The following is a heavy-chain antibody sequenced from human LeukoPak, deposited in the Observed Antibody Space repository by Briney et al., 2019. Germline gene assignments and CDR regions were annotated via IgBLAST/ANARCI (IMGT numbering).Heavy chain of an antibody. CDR2: IYPGDSDT. CDR1: GYSFTSYW. V-gene: IGHV5-51*01. J-gene: IGHJ4*02. CDR3: ARLDIVVVPAAAFDY. D-gene: IGHD2-2*01. Sequence: GESLKISCKGSGYSFTSYWIGWVRQMPGKGLEWMGIIYPGDSDTRYSPSFQGQVTISADKSISTAYLQWSSLKASDTAMYYCARLDIVVVPAAAFDYRGQGTLVTVSS.